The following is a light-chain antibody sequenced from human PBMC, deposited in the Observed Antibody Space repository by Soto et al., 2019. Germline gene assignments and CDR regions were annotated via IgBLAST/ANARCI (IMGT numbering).Light chain of an antibody. CDR3: ETWDFNTRV. V-gene: IGLV4-60*02. Sequence: QPVLTQSSSASASLGSSVKLTCTLSSGHRSYIIAWHQQQPGKAPRYLMKLEGSGSYHKGSGVPDRFSGSSTGADRYLTISNLQFEDEADYYCETWDFNTRVFGGGTKLTVL. CDR2: LEGSGSY. J-gene: IGLJ2*01. CDR1: SGHRSYI.